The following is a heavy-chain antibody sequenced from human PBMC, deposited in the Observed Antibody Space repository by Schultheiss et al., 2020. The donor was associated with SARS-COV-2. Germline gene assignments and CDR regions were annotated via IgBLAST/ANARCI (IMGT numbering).Heavy chain of an antibody. D-gene: IGHD3-10*02. CDR1: GASITSQF. V-gene: IGHV4-59*11. CDR2: IYYSGST. J-gene: IGHJ2*01. CDR3: ARYMFPRRYWYFDL. Sequence: SETLSLSCSVSGASITSQFWSWIRQPPGKGLEWIGYIYYSGSTNYNPSLKSRVTISVDTSKNQFSLKLSSVTAADTAVYYCARYMFPRRYWYFDLWGRGTLVTVSS.